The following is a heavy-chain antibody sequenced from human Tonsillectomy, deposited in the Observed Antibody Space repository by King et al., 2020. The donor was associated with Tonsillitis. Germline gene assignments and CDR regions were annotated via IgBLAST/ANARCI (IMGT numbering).Heavy chain of an antibody. J-gene: IGHJ4*02. D-gene: IGHD6-13*01. V-gene: IGHV3-30*04. CDR2: ISYDGSNK. CDR3: ARGSLASEYSSSWYESFDY. Sequence: VQLVESGGGVVQPGRYLRLSCAASGFTFSSYPMHWVRQAPGKGLEWVAVISYDGSNKYYADSVKGRFTISRDNSKNTLFLQMSSLRAGDTAVYYCARGSLASEYSSSWYESFDYWGQGTLVTVSS. CDR1: GFTFSSYP.